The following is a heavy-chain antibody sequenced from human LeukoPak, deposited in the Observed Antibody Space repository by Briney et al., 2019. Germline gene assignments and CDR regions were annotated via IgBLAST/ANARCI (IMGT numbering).Heavy chain of an antibody. D-gene: IGHD1-1*01. Sequence: GGSLRLSCAASGFTFSTYSMNWVRQAPGKGLEWVSSITSSSSYIYYADSVKGRFTISRDNAKNSLYLQMNSLRAEDTAVYFCAKDRWTEVDAFDIWGQGTMVTVSS. V-gene: IGHV3-21*01. CDR3: AKDRWTEVDAFDI. CDR1: GFTFSTYS. CDR2: ITSSSSYI. J-gene: IGHJ3*02.